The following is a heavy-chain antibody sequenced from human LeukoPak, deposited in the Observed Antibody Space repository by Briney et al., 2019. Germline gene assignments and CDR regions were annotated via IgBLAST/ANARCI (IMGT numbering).Heavy chain of an antibody. J-gene: IGHJ4*02. D-gene: IGHD4-17*01. CDR2: IYYSGST. Sequence: SETLSLTCTVSGGSISSSSYYWGWIRQPPGKGLEWIGSIYYSGSTYYNPSLKSRVTISVDTSKNQFSLKLSSVTAADTAVYYCARVTADGDYPYYFDYWGQGTLVTVSS. V-gene: IGHV4-39*07. CDR3: ARVTADGDYPYYFDY. CDR1: GGSISSSSYY.